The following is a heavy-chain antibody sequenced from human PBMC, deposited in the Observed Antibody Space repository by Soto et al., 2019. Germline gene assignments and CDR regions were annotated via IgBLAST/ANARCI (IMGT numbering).Heavy chain of an antibody. J-gene: IGHJ6*02. D-gene: IGHD6-25*01. Sequence: QVQLVQSGAEVKKPGASVKVSCKASGYTFTGYYMHWVRQAPGQGREWMGWINPNSGGTNYAQKFQCWVTMTRDTSISTAYMVLSRLRSDDTAVYYCARDPLAAAKKYYYYGMDVWGQGTTVTVSS. V-gene: IGHV1-2*04. CDR1: GYTFTGYY. CDR2: INPNSGGT. CDR3: ARDPLAAAKKYYYYGMDV.